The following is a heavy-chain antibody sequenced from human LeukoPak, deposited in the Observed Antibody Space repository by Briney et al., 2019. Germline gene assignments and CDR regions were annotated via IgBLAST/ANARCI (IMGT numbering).Heavy chain of an antibody. Sequence: PGGSLRLSCTASGFAFDEHGMSWVRQVTGKGLEGVSGLNWRGGSTGYADPLRGRFTISRDNAKNSLYLQMDSLRAEDTALYYCARAPITSPFYFDYWGQGTLVTVSS. CDR1: GFAFDEHG. V-gene: IGHV3-20*04. CDR2: LNWRGGST. J-gene: IGHJ4*02. CDR3: ARAPITSPFYFDY. D-gene: IGHD2-2*01.